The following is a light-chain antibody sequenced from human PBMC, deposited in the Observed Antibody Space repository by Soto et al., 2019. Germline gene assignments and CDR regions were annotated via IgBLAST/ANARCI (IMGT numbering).Light chain of an antibody. CDR2: VAS. CDR1: QGIRSD. V-gene: IGKV1-17*01. Sequence: DIQMTQSPSSLSASVGDRVTITCRASQGIRSDLGWYQQKPGKAPKRLIYVASSLQSGVPSRFSCSGSGTEFTLTISSLQPEDFATYYCLQHNNYPLTFGPGTKVEIK. CDR3: LQHNNYPLT. J-gene: IGKJ1*01.